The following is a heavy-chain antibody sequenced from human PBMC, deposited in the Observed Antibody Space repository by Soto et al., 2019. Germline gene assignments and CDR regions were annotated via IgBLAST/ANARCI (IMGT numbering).Heavy chain of an antibody. Sequence: GGSLRLSCAASGFSFTTYAMDWIRQAPGKWLEWLSVISDDGSIKYYADSVKGRFTISRDNSKNTFYLQMNSLRGDDTALYYCARAIETAMDPCDYWGQGXLVTV. V-gene: IGHV3-30-3*01. CDR3: ARAIETAMDPCDY. CDR2: ISDDGSIK. J-gene: IGHJ4*02. D-gene: IGHD5-18*01. CDR1: GFSFTTYA.